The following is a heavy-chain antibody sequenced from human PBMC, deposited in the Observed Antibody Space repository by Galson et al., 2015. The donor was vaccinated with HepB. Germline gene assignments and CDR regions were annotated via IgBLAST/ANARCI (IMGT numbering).Heavy chain of an antibody. V-gene: IGHV1-3*01. Sequence: SVKVSCKASDYPFTNYGVSWVRQGPGQRPEWLGWINAENGNTEYSQNFQGRVTITRDTSASVVYMALSSLRSEDTAVYYCARYWKGGFDFWGQGTLVTVSS. CDR1: DYPFTNYG. CDR3: ARYWKGGFDF. J-gene: IGHJ4*02. D-gene: IGHD1-1*01. CDR2: INAENGNT.